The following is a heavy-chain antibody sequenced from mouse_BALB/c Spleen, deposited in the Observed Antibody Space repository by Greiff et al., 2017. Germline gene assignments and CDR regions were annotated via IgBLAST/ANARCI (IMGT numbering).Heavy chain of an antibody. CDR2: ILPGSGST. V-gene: IGHV1-9*01. CDR1: GYTFSSYW. J-gene: IGHJ3*01. CDR3: APLDLLWLRRFAY. Sequence: QVQLQQSGAELMKPGASVKISCKATGYTFSSYWIEWVKQRPGHGLEWIGEILPGSGSTNYNEKFKGKATFTADTSSNTAYMQLSSLTSEDSAVYYCAPLDLLWLRRFAYWGQGTLVTVSA. D-gene: IGHD2-2*01.